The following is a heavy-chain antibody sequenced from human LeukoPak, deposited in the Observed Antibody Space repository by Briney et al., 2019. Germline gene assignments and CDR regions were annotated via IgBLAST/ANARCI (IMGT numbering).Heavy chain of an antibody. CDR3: ALLAATLIPSWFDP. V-gene: IGHV1-2*02. CDR1: GYTFTGYY. D-gene: IGHD2-15*01. Sequence: ASVKVSCKASGYTFTGYYIHWVRQAPGQGLEWMGWINPNSGGTNYAQKFQGRVTMTRDTSISTAYMELSRLRSDDTAVYYCALLAATLIPSWFDPWGQGTLVTVSS. J-gene: IGHJ5*02. CDR2: INPNSGGT.